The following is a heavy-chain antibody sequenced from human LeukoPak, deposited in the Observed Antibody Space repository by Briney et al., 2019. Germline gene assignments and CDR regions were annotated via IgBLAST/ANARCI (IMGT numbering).Heavy chain of an antibody. CDR3: AKDVKYNWNYIDY. J-gene: IGHJ4*02. D-gene: IGHD1-20*01. CDR2: ISYDGSSK. V-gene: IGHV3-30*18. CDR1: GFSFSSHG. Sequence: PGRFLRLSCAASGFSFSSHGMHWVRQAPGKGLDWVAVISYDGSSKYYADSVKGRFTISRDNSKNTLYLQMNSLRPEDTAVYFCAKDVKYNWNYIDYWGQGTLVAVSS.